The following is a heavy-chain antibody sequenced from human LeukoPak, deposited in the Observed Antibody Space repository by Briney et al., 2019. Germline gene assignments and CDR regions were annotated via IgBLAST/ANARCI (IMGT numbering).Heavy chain of an antibody. D-gene: IGHD5-12*01. CDR3: AVTGYDKGY. J-gene: IGHJ4*02. CDR1: GYTFTSHG. Sequence: ASVKVSCKASGYTFTSHGISWIRQAPGQGLEWMGWISTYNGNTNYAQELQGRVIMTTDTSTSTAYMELRSLRSDDTAIYYCAVTGYDKGYWGQGTLVIVSS. CDR2: ISTYNGNT. V-gene: IGHV1-18*01.